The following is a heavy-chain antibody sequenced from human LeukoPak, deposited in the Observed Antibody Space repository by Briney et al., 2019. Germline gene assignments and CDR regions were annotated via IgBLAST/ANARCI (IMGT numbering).Heavy chain of an antibody. V-gene: IGHV3-30*18. D-gene: IGHD3-3*01. CDR2: ISYDGSNK. CDR3: AKPRSGLHYFDY. Sequence: SGGSLRLSCAASGFTFSSYGMHWVRQAPGKGLEWVAVISYDGSNKYYADSVKGRFTISRDNSKNTLYLQMNSLRAEDTAVYYCAKPRSGLHYFDYWGQGTLVTVSS. J-gene: IGHJ4*02. CDR1: GFTFSSYG.